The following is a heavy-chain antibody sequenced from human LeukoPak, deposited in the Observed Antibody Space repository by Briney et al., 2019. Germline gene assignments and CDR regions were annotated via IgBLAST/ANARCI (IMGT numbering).Heavy chain of an antibody. Sequence: GASVKVSCKASGYTITSFDINWARQATGQGIEWMGWMKPDSADTCYPQKFQGRVTMTRNTSIIAAYMELTSLTSEDTAVYYCARGPPESTSSDYWGQGTLVTVSS. D-gene: IGHD6-13*01. CDR1: GYTITSFD. V-gene: IGHV1-8*01. J-gene: IGHJ4*02. CDR2: MKPDSADT. CDR3: ARGPPESTSSDY.